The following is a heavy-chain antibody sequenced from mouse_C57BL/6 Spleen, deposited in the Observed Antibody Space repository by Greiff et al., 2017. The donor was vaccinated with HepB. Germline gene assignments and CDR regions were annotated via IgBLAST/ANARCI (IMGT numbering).Heavy chain of an antibody. CDR2: IYPGSGST. CDR1: GYTFTSYW. CDR3: ARRGNWDGDY. D-gene: IGHD4-1*01. V-gene: IGHV1-55*01. Sequence: VQLQQPGAELVKPGASVKMSCKASGYTFTSYWITWVKQRPGQGLEWIGDIYPGSGSTNYNEKFKSKATLTVDISSSTAYMQLSSLTSEDSAVYYCARRGNWDGDYWGQGTTLTVSS. J-gene: IGHJ2*01.